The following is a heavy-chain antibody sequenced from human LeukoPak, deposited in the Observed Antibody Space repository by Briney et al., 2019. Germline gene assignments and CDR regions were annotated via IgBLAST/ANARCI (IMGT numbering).Heavy chain of an antibody. D-gene: IGHD1-26*01. Sequence: PGGSLRLSCAASGFTFSSYGMHWVRQAPGKGLEWVAFIRSDGSAIYYAESVKGRFTISRDNSKNTLDLQMNSLRGEDTAVYYCARDQTKWELLGYWGQGTLATVSS. CDR2: IRSDGSAI. CDR1: GFTFSSYG. CDR3: ARDQTKWELLGY. V-gene: IGHV3-30*02. J-gene: IGHJ4*02.